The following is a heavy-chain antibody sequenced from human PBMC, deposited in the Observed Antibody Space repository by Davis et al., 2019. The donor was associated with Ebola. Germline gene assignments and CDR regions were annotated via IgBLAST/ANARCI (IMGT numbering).Heavy chain of an antibody. CDR2: IYHSGST. Sequence: SETLSLTCAVSGGSISSGGYSWSWIRQPPGKGLEWIGYIYHSGSTYYNPSLKSRVTISVDRSKNQFSLKLSSVTAADTAVYYCARVTGDLYYYYYMDVWGKGTTVTVSS. D-gene: IGHD7-27*01. CDR3: ARVTGDLYYYYYMDV. J-gene: IGHJ6*03. V-gene: IGHV4-30-2*01. CDR1: GGSISSGGYS.